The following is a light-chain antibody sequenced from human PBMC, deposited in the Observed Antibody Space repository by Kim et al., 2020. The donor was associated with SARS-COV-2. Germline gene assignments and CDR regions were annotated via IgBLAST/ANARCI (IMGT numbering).Light chain of an antibody. CDR1: QSVVYSSNNKNY. J-gene: IGKJ1*01. Sequence: ATINCKSSQSVVYSSNNKNYLAGYQQKPGQPPKLLIYWASTRESGVPDRFSGSGSGTDFTLTISSLQAEDVAVYYCQQYYSTPQTFGQGTKVDIK. V-gene: IGKV4-1*01. CDR2: WAS. CDR3: QQYYSTPQT.